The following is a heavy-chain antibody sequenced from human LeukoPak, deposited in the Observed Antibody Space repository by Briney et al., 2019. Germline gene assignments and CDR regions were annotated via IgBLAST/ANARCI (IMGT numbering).Heavy chain of an antibody. J-gene: IGHJ5*02. D-gene: IGHD6-19*01. CDR3: ATQATSGWHFS. V-gene: IGHV1-2*02. Sequence: VSSVNVSCKASGYTFTDYYMHWVRQAPGQGPAWMGWINPNSGATNYAQKFQGRVTMTRDTSLSTVYMELGRLRSDDTAVYYCATQATSGWHFSWGQGTLFTVSS. CDR1: GYTFTDYY. CDR2: INPNSGAT.